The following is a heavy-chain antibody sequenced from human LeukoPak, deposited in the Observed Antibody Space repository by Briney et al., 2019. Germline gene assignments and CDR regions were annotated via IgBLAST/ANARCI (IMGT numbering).Heavy chain of an antibody. V-gene: IGHV3-11*04. CDR2: ISSGGNTQ. CDR3: ARDIVNGPFVISLES. Sequence: KAGGSLRLSCAASGFTFSNAWMSWVRQVPGKGLEWVSHISSGGNTQHYADSVRGRFTMSRDDAKNSLDLQMDSLRIEDTGVYYCARDIVNGPFVISLESWGQGARVTVSS. CDR1: GFTFSNAW. D-gene: IGHD2-21*01. J-gene: IGHJ4*02.